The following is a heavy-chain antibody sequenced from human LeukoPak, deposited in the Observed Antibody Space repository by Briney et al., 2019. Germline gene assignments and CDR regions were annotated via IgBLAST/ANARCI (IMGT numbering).Heavy chain of an antibody. CDR2: IYSGGST. V-gene: IGHV3-66*01. CDR1: GFTVSSNY. CDR3: ARGPHYYDSSGYPKGLDY. Sequence: GGSLRLSCAASGFTVSSNYMSWVRQAPGKGLEWVSVIYSGGSTYYADSVKGRFTISRDNSKNTLYLQMNSLRAEDTAVYYCARGPHYYDSSGYPKGLDYWGQGTLVTVSS. D-gene: IGHD3-22*01. J-gene: IGHJ4*02.